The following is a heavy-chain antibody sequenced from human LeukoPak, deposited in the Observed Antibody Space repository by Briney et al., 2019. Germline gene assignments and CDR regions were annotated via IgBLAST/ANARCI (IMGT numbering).Heavy chain of an antibody. CDR3: ARDSSGWRSIFDY. CDR1: GDSVSINSAA. D-gene: IGHD6-19*01. CDR2: TYYRSKWYN. V-gene: IGHV6-1*03. Sequence: SQTLSLTCALSGDSVSINSAAWNWIRQSPSRGLEWLGSTYYRSKWYNDYAGFVKSSLTINPHTSKNQFSLQLNSVTPEDTAVYYCARDSSGWRSIFDYWGQGTLVSVSS. J-gene: IGHJ4*02.